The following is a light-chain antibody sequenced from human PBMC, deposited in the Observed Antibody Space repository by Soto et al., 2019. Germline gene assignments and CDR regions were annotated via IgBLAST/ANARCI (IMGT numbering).Light chain of an antibody. CDR1: QTISRN. CDR2: AAS. CDR3: QQSDSIPIT. J-gene: IGKJ5*01. V-gene: IGKV1-39*01. Sequence: SPSSLSASVGDRVTIPCRASQTISRNLNWYQQKPGKAPKLLIYAASSLQSGVPSRFSGSGSGTDFTLAISSLQPEDFATYYCQQSDSIPITVGQGTRLEIK.